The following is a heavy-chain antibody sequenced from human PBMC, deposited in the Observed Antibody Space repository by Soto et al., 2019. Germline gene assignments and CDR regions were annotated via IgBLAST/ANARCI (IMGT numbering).Heavy chain of an antibody. CDR1: GYTFTRYG. D-gene: IGHD3-16*01. CDR3: AMVDVYVTPSPQNV. CDR2: INTYNGNT. J-gene: IGHJ6*02. Sequence: QVQLVQSGAEVKNPGASVKVSCKASGYTFTRYGIGWARQAPGQGLEWMGWINTYNGNTNYAQNFQGRVTLTTDTSTSTAYMERKSLRSNDTAIYYCAMVDVYVTPSPQNVWGQGTTVIVSS. V-gene: IGHV1-18*01.